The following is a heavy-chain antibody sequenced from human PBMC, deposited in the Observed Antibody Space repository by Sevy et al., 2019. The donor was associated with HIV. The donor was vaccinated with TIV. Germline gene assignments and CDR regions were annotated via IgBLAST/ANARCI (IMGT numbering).Heavy chain of an antibody. Sequence: GGSLRLSCAVSGFTFTNAWMGWVRQAPGKGLEWVGRIKSNTDGGTTDYAAPLKGRFTISRDDSKNKLYLQMNILKGADTAVYYCTTDREYGDYKGGFDYWGQGTLVTVSS. CDR2: IKSNTDGGTT. CDR1: GFTFTNAW. J-gene: IGHJ4*02. CDR3: TTDREYGDYKGGFDY. D-gene: IGHD4-17*01. V-gene: IGHV3-15*01.